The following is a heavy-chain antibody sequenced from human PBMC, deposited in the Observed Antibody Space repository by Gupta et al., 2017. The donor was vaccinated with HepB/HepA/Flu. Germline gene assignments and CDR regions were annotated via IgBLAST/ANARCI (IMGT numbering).Heavy chain of an antibody. J-gene: IGHJ4*02. CDR2: ISGSGGST. CDR3: AKTRRSSWLGGSGYFDY. Sequence: EVQLLESGGGLVQPGGSLRLSCAASGFTFSSYAMSWVRQAPGKGLEWVSAISGSGGSTYYADPVKGRFTISRDNSKNTLYLQMNSLRAEDTAVYYCAKTRRSSWLGGSGYFDYWGQGTLVTVSS. D-gene: IGHD6-13*01. V-gene: IGHV3-23*01. CDR1: GFTFSSYA.